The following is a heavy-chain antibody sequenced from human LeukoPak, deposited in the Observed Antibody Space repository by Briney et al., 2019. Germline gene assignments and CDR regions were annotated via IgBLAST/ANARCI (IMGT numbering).Heavy chain of an antibody. D-gene: IGHD4/OR15-4a*01. Sequence: GGSLRLSCAASGFTFSSYAMSWVRQAPGKGLEWVSFISGSGDITYYADSVKGRFTISRDNSKNTLYLQMNSLRAEDTAVYYCAKRAGYYFDHWGQGTLVTVSS. CDR1: GFTFSSYA. V-gene: IGHV3-23*01. J-gene: IGHJ4*02. CDR2: ISGSGDIT. CDR3: AKRAGYYFDH.